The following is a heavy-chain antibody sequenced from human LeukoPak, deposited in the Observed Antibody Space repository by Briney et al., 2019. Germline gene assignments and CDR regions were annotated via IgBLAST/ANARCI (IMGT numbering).Heavy chain of an antibody. CDR3: ARGESYDFWSGPDY. J-gene: IGHJ4*02. CDR1: GFTFSTYS. CDR2: ISSGISI. Sequence: GGSLRLTCVASGFTFSTYSINWVRQAPGKGLEWVSSISSGISIKYADSAKGRFTVSRDNAKNSLYLQMNSLRAEDTAVYYCARGESYDFWSGPDYWGQGTLVTVSS. D-gene: IGHD3-3*01. V-gene: IGHV3-21*01.